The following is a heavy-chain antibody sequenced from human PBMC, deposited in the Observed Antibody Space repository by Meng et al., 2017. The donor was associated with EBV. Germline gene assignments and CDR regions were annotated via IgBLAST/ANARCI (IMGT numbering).Heavy chain of an antibody. CDR3: ARRVVTGGFFDY. D-gene: IGHD2-21*02. J-gene: IGHJ4*02. Sequence: VAVGESGGGFGKPGGVPELSCAASGFTFSDYYMSWIRQAPGKGLEWVSYISSSGSTIYYADSVKGRFTISRDNAKNSLYLQMNSLRAEDTAVYYCARRVVTGGFFDYWGQGTLVTVSS. CDR1: GFTFSDYY. CDR2: ISSSGSTI. V-gene: IGHV3-11*01.